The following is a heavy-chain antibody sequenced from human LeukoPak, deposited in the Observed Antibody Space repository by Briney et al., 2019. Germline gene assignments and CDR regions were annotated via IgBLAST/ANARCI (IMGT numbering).Heavy chain of an antibody. V-gene: IGHV1-8*01. J-gene: IGHJ5*02. Sequence: ASVKVSCEASGYTFTSYDINWVRQATGQGLEWMGWMNPNSGNTGYAQKFQGRVTMTRNTSISTAYMELSSLRSEDTAVYYCARGSYSSGWYPSWGQGALVTVSS. D-gene: IGHD6-19*01. CDR2: MNPNSGNT. CDR1: GYTFTSYD. CDR3: ARGSYSSGWYPS.